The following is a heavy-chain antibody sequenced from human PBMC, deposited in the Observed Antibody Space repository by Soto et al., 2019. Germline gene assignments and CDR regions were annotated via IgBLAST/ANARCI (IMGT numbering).Heavy chain of an antibody. Sequence: PEGSLRLSCAASGFTFSSYAMSWVRQAPGKGLEWVSAISGSGGSTYYADSVKGRFTISRDNSKNTLYLQMNSLRAEDTAVYYCAKVGGSGWYGMDVWGQGTTVTVSS. J-gene: IGHJ6*02. CDR1: GFTFSSYA. CDR2: ISGSGGST. D-gene: IGHD6-19*01. CDR3: AKVGGSGWYGMDV. V-gene: IGHV3-23*01.